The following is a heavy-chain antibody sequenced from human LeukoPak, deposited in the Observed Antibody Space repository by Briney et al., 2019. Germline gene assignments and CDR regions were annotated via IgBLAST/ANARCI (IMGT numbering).Heavy chain of an antibody. CDR2: IYHSGST. D-gene: IGHD3-10*01. V-gene: IGHV4-38-2*02. CDR1: GYSISSGYY. CDR3: ARDEEPGYYGSGSLTNWFDP. J-gene: IGHJ5*02. Sequence: SETLSLTCTVSGYSISSGYYWGWIRQPPGKGLEWIGSIYHSGSTYYNPSLKSRVTMSVDTSKNQFSLKLSSVTAADTAVYYCARDEEPGYYGSGSLTNWFDPWGQGTLVTVSS.